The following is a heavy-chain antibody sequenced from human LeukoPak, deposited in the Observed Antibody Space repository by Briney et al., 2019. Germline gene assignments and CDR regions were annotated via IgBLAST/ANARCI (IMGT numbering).Heavy chain of an antibody. CDR3: AGYSSGWFGAFHI. Sequence: GGSLRLSCAASGFTFSSYSMNWVRQAPGKGLEWASYIDSSSSTIYYADSVKGRFTISRDNAKNSLYLQMNSLRAEDTAVYYCAGYSSGWFGAFHIWGQGTMVTVSS. CDR1: GFTFSSYS. V-gene: IGHV3-48*01. J-gene: IGHJ3*02. D-gene: IGHD6-19*01. CDR2: IDSSSSTI.